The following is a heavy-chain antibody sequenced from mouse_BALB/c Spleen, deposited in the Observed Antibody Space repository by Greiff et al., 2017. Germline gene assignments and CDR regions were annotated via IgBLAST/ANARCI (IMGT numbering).Heavy chain of an antibody. CDR3: ANCLVGGAMDY. CDR2: ISSGGST. V-gene: IGHV5-6-5*01. J-gene: IGHJ4*01. CDR1: GFTFSSYA. Sequence: EVHLVESGGGLVKPGGSLKLSCAASGFTFSSYAMSWVRQTPEKRLEWVASISSGGSTYYPDSVKGRFTISRDNARNILYLQMSSLKSEDTAMYYCANCLVGGAMDYWGQGTSVTVSS. D-gene: IGHD2-10*02.